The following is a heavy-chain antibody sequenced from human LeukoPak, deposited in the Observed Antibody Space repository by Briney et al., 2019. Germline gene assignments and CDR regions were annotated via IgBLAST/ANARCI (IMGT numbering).Heavy chain of an antibody. CDR1: GGSFNNYY. V-gene: IGHV4-4*07. D-gene: IGHD2-15*01. CDR2: IYSSGST. CDR3: ARGRGRLLLIDY. J-gene: IGHJ4*02. Sequence: PSETLSLTCTVSGGSFNNYYWNWIRQPAGKGLEWIGRIYSSGSTDYNTSLKSRVTMSVDTSKNQFSLNLTSVTAADSAVYYCARGRGRLLLIDYWAREPWSPSPQ.